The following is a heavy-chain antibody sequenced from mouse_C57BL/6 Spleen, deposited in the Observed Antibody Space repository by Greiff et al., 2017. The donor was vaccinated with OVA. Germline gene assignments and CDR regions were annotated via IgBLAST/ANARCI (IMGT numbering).Heavy chain of an antibody. Sequence: VQLVESGPELVKPGASVKISCKASGYAFSSSWMNWVKQRPGKGLEWIGRIYPGDGDTNYNGKFKGKATLTADKSSSTAYMQLSSLTSEDSAVYFCARDTPGYFDYWGQGTTLTVSS. V-gene: IGHV1-82*01. J-gene: IGHJ2*01. CDR1: GYAFSSSW. CDR3: ARDTPGYFDY. CDR2: IYPGDGDT.